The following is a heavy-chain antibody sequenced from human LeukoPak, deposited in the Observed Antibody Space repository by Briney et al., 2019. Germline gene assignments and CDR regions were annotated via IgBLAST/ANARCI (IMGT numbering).Heavy chain of an antibody. D-gene: IGHD4-17*01. J-gene: IGHJ1*01. CDR1: GFTFNIYS. CDR3: ARVLRATVTPGH. CDR2: IDSGSSSI. V-gene: IGHV3-48*04. Sequence: GGSLRLSCTASGFTFNIYSMSWVRQAPGKGLEWVSYIDSGSSSIYYADSVEGRFTISRVNAKDLLYLQMNSLRAVDTAVYFCARVLRATVTPGHWGQGTLVVVSS.